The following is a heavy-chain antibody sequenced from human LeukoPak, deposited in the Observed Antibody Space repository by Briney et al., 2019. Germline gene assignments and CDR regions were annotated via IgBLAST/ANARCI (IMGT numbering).Heavy chain of an antibody. CDR1: GFTFSTYT. V-gene: IGHV3-48*04. J-gene: IGHJ6*04. Sequence: GGSLRLSCAASGFTFSTYTMNWVRQAPGKGLEWISYISSSSSSMYYADSVKGRFTISRDNAKNSLYLQMNSLRAEDTAVYYCAELGITMIGGVWGKGTTVTISS. D-gene: IGHD3-10*02. CDR2: ISSSSSSM. CDR3: AELGITMIGGV.